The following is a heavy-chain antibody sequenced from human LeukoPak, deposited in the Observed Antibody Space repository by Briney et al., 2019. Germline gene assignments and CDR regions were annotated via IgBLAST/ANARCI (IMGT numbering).Heavy chain of an antibody. CDR1: GGSFSGYY. Sequence: PSETLSLTCVVYGGSFSGYYWSWIRQPPGKGLEWIGEINHSGSTNYNPSLKSRVTISVDTSKNQFSLKLSSVTAADTAVYYCARGRGSTVTNDYWGQGTLVTVSS. D-gene: IGHD4-17*01. J-gene: IGHJ4*02. CDR3: ARGRGSTVTNDY. V-gene: IGHV4-34*01. CDR2: INHSGST.